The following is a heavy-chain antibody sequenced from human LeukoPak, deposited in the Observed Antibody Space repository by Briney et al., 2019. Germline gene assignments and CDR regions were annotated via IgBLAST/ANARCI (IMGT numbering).Heavy chain of an antibody. CDR2: ISGGGSIT. J-gene: IGHJ4*02. CDR1: GFTFSNYA. V-gene: IGHV3-23*01. Sequence: GGSLRLSCAASGFTFSNYAMSWVRQAPGKGLEWVSVISGGGSITYYADSVKGRFTISRDNSKNTLYLQMNSRRAEDTAVYYCAKPIGNSRGWYAFTPDYWGQGTLVTVSS. D-gene: IGHD6-19*01. CDR3: AKPIGNSRGWYAFTPDY.